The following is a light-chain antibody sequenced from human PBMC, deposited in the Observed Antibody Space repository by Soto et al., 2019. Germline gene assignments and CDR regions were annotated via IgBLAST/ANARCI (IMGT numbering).Light chain of an antibody. CDR1: TSDVGGYNY. CDR2: DVS. V-gene: IGLV2-14*03. Sequence: QSVLTQPASVSGSPGQSITISCTGSTSDVGGYNYVSWYQQHPGEAPRLIIYDVSNRPSGLSNRFSGSKSVNTASLTISGLQAEDEDDYYCASYTTSGTWVFGGGTKLTVL. J-gene: IGLJ3*02. CDR3: ASYTTSGTWV.